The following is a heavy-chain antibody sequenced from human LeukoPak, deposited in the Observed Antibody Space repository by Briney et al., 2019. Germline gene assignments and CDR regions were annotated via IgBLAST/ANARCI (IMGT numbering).Heavy chain of an antibody. Sequence: PGGSLRLSCVASGFIFSNSWMSWVRQAPGKGLEWVANIKHDGGEKYYVDSVKGRFTISRHNAKNSLDLQMNNLRVEDTAVYYCATSQTTSGRYGNAFDIWGQGTTVTV. CDR1: GFIFSNSW. J-gene: IGHJ3*02. V-gene: IGHV3-7*01. D-gene: IGHD6-19*01. CDR3: ATSQTTSGRYGNAFDI. CDR2: IKHDGGEK.